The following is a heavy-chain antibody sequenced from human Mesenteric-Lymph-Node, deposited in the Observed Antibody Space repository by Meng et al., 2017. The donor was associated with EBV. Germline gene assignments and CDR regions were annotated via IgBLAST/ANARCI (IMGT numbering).Heavy chain of an antibody. CDR1: GCSTRSNP. D-gene: IGHD4-17*01. CDR2: IYNSGVT. J-gene: IGHJ4*02. V-gene: IGHV4-59*08. CDR3: ATHENGDFTRIDY. Sequence: QLQGSVPGPVKPSVTLSLTSTVSGCSTRSNPWGSILQPPGKGLEWMGYIYNSGVTNYNPSLKSRVTISVDTSKNQSSLKLSSVPAADTAVYYCATHENGDFTRIDYWGQGTLVTVSS.